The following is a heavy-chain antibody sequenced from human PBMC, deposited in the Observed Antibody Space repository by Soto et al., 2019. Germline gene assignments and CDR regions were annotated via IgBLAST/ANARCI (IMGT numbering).Heavy chain of an antibody. CDR2: INGRGGST. Sequence: GGSLRLSCAASGFTFSSYAVRWVRQAPGKGLEGGSAINGRGGSTYYADSGKGRFTSSRDNSKNKLKLQMNSMRAEAPAVSYCAKVSSSSWIFCWFNPWRQGTLVTASP. D-gene: IGHD6-13*01. V-gene: IGHV3-23*01. CDR3: AKVSSSSWIFCWFNP. J-gene: IGHJ5*02. CDR1: GFTFSSYA.